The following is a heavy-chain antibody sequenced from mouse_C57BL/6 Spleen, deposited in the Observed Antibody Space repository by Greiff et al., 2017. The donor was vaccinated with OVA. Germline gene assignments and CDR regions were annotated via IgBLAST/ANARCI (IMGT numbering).Heavy chain of an antibody. CDR2: IDPETGGT. V-gene: IGHV1-15*01. D-gene: IGHD1-1*01. J-gene: IGHJ2*01. CDR3: TRSISLTTVVDY. CDR1: GYTFTDYE. Sequence: LVESGAELVRPGASVTLSCKASGYTFTDYEMHWVKQTPVHGLEWIGAIDPETGGTAYNQKFKGKAILTADKSSSTAYMELRSLTSEDSAVYYCTRSISLTTVVDYWGQGTTLTVSS.